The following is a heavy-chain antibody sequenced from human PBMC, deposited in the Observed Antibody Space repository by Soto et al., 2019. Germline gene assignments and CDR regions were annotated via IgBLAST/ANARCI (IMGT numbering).Heavy chain of an antibody. V-gene: IGHV4-39*01. CDR3: ARQTYYGSGSYPGHFDY. Sequence: SETLSLTCTVSGGSISSSSYYWGWIRQPPGKGLVWIGSSYYSGSTYYNPSLKSRVAISVDTSKNQFSLKLSSVTAADTAVYYCARQTYYGSGSYPGHFDYWGQGTLVTVPS. D-gene: IGHD3-10*01. CDR2: SYYSGST. J-gene: IGHJ4*02. CDR1: GGSISSSSYY.